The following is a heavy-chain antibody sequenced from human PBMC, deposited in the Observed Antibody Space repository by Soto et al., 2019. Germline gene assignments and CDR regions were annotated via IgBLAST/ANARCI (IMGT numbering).Heavy chain of an antibody. J-gene: IGHJ4*02. Sequence: QVQLVQSGAEVKKPGASVKVSCKASGYTFTSYYMHWVRQAPGQGLEWMGIIIPSGGSTSYAQKSQGRVTMTRDTSTSTVYMELSSLRSEDTAVYYGARERGSGSSLDYWGQGTLVTVSS. CDR2: IIPSGGST. V-gene: IGHV1-46*03. CDR3: ARERGSGSSLDY. CDR1: GYTFTSYY. D-gene: IGHD3-3*01.